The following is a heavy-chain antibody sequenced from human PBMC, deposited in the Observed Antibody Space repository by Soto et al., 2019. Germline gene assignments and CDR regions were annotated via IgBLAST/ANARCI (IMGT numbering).Heavy chain of an antibody. D-gene: IGHD3-3*01. Sequence: QVQLVQSGAEVKKPGSSVKVSCKASGGTFSSYAISWVRQAPGQGLEWMGGIIPIFGTANYAQKFQGRVTITADESTSTAYMERSSLRSEDTAVYYCARDIAKGDFWSGYPYDYGMDVWGQGTTVTVSS. V-gene: IGHV1-69*01. J-gene: IGHJ6*02. CDR3: ARDIAKGDFWSGYPYDYGMDV. CDR2: IIPIFGTA. CDR1: GGTFSSYA.